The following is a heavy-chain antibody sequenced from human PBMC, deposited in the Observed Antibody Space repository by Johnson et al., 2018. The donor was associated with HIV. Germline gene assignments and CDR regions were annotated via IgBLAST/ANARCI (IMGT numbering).Heavy chain of an antibody. CDR3: MLRTHAEKAFDI. V-gene: IGHV3-30*14. Sequence: QVQLVESGGGVQRPGGSLRLSCAASGFTFSSYAMHWVRQAPGKGLEWVAVISYDGSNKYYADSVKGRFTISRDNSKNTLYLQMNSLRAEDTAVFYCMLRTHAEKAFDIWGQGTMVTVSS. CDR2: ISYDGSNK. J-gene: IGHJ3*02. D-gene: IGHD2-8*01. CDR1: GFTFSSYA.